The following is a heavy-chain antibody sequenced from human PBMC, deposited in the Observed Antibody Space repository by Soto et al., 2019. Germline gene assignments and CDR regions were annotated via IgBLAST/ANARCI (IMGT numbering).Heavy chain of an antibody. V-gene: IGHV4-30-4*01. CDR1: GGSISSGDYY. CDR3: ARDWSITMVRGVRYNWFDT. D-gene: IGHD3-10*01. Sequence: LSLTCTVSGGSISSGDYYWSWIRQPPGKGLEWIGYIYYSGSTYYNPSLKSRVTISVDTSKSQFSLKLSSVTAADTAVYYCARDWSITMVRGVRYNWFDTWGQGTLVTVSS. CDR2: IYYSGST. J-gene: IGHJ5*02.